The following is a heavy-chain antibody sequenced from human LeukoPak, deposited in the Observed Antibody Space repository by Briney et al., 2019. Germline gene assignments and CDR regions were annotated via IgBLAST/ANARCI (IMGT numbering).Heavy chain of an antibody. CDR2: IYSGGST. Sequence: GGSLRLSCAASGFTVSSNYMSWVRQAPGKGLEWVSVIYSGGSTYYADSVKGRFTISRDNSKNTLYLQMNSLRAEDTAVYYCASSRGVTAMVDYWAREPWSPSPQ. D-gene: IGHD5-18*01. V-gene: IGHV3-66*01. CDR3: ASSRGVTAMVDY. CDR1: GFTVSSNY. J-gene: IGHJ4*02.